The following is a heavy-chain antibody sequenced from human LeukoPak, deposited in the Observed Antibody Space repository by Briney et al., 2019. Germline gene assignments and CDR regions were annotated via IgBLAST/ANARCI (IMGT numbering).Heavy chain of an antibody. CDR3: ARDDSSQHNWFDP. D-gene: IGHD6-13*01. V-gene: IGHV4-59*12. CDR1: GGSISSYY. Sequence: SETLSLTCTVSGGSISSYYWSLIRQPPGKGLEWIGYIYYSGSTNYNPSLKSRVTISVDTSKNQFSLKLSSVTAADTAVYYCARDDSSQHNWFDPWGQGTLVTVSS. CDR2: IYYSGST. J-gene: IGHJ5*02.